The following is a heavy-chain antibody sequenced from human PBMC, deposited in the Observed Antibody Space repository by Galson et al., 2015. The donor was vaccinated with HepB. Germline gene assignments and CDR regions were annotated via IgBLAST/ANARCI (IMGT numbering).Heavy chain of an antibody. CDR1: GFTFSSYA. CDR3: VKDLRLAGGSGSYYGLGYYGMDV. J-gene: IGHJ6*02. Sequence: SLRLSCAASGFTFSSYAMHWVPQAPGKGLEYVSAISSNGGSTYYADSVKGRFTISRDNSKNTLYLQMSSLRAEDTAVYYCVKDLRLAGGSGSYYGLGYYGMDVWGQGTTVAVSS. CDR2: ISSNGGST. V-gene: IGHV3-64D*06. D-gene: IGHD3-10*01.